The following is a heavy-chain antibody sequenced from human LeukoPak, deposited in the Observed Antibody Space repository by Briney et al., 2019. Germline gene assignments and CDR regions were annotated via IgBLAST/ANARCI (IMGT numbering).Heavy chain of an antibody. V-gene: IGHV5-51*01. CDR3: ARLRAVPKNYDFWSGYADSCGMDV. D-gene: IGHD3-3*01. CDR1: GSSFTSYW. J-gene: IGHJ6*02. Sequence: GESLKISCKGSGSSFTSYWIGWVRQMPGKGLEWMGIIYPGDSDTRYSPSFQGQVTISADKSISTAYLQWSSLKASDTAMYYCARLRAVPKNYDFWSGYADSCGMDVWGQGTTVTVSS. CDR2: IYPGDSDT.